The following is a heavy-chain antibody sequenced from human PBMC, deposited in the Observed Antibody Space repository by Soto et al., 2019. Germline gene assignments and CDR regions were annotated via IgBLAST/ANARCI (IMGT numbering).Heavy chain of an antibody. CDR1: GITFIADA. CDR2: ISGSGATT. V-gene: IGHV3-23*01. CDR3: AKSFSSNWYDYFDY. D-gene: IGHD6-13*01. J-gene: IGHJ4*02. Sequence: EVQLLESGGGLVEPGGSLRLSCVASGITFIADAMSWVRQAPGKGLEWVSAISGSGATTYYADSVKGRFTISRDKSKNTLYLQMNSLRAEDTALYYCAKSFSSNWYDYFDYWGQGSLVTVSS.